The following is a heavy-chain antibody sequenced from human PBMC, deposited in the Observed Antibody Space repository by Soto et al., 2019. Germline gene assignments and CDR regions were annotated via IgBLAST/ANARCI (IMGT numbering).Heavy chain of an antibody. D-gene: IGHD6-6*01. CDR2: IGTAGDT. CDR3: ARAYSSSDYYDYMDV. Sequence: EVQLVESGGGLVQPGGSLRLSCAASGFTFSSYDMHWVRQATGKGLEWVSAIGTAGDTYYPGSVKGRFTISRENAKNSLYLQMNGLRAGDTAVYYCARAYSSSDYYDYMDVWGKGTTVTVSS. CDR1: GFTFSSYD. J-gene: IGHJ6*03. V-gene: IGHV3-13*01.